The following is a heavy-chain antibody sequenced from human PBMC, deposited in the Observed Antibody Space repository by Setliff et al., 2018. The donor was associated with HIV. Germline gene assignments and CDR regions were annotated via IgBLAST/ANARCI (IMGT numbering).Heavy chain of an antibody. J-gene: IGHJ4*02. V-gene: IGHV4-59*01. CDR1: GDSLIGFY. CDR3: ARVPLSGWLYFDY. Sequence: KASETLSLTCTVSGDSLIGFYWGWIRQPPGEGPEWIGHISSSGSTNYSPSLRSRVIMSVDTSLNLFSLILTSVTAADTAVYYCARVPLSGWLYFDYWGQGTLVTVSS. D-gene: IGHD6-19*01. CDR2: ISSSGST.